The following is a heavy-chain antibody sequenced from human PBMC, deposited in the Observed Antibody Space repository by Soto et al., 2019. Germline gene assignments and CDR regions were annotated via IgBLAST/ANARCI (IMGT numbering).Heavy chain of an antibody. CDR3: GKTYDRSRYHHRDFEY. CDR2: ITWNSGTI. D-gene: IGHD3-22*01. CDR1: GFTFDDYA. Sequence: GGSLRLSSAASGFTFDDYAMHWVRQAPGKGLEWVSGITWNSGTIGYADSVKGRFTISRDNAENFLYLQMNSLRVEDTALYYCGKTYDRSRYHHRDFEYWGEATMVTVSP. J-gene: IGHJ4*02. V-gene: IGHV3-9*01.